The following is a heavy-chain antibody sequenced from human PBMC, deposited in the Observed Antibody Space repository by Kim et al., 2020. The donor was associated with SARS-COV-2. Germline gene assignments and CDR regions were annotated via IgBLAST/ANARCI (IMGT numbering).Heavy chain of an antibody. CDR2: IIPPLGIT. Sequence: SVKVSCKASGGIFNTYAFTWVRQAPGQGLEWMGRIIPPLGITNYAQRFRGRVSMTADSSTSTAFMELSNLTFNDTAVYYCAKDEGRLPTDTWGQGTLF. CDR3: AKDEGRLPTDT. CDR1: GGIFNTYA. J-gene: IGHJ4*02. V-gene: IGHV1-69*04.